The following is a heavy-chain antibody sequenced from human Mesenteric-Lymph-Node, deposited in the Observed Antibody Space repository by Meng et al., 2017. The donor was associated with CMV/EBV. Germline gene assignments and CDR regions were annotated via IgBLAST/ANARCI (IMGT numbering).Heavy chain of an antibody. CDR1: DSISSSTYY. V-gene: IGHV4-39*01. CDR3: ARLGSSDFWSGYPIDY. CDR2: IYHSGIT. Sequence: DSISSSTYYWGWIRQPPGKSLEWIGAIYHSGITYYNPSLKSRVTIPVDTSKNQFSLKLSSVTAADTAVYYCARLGSSDFWSGYPIDYWGQGTLVTVSS. J-gene: IGHJ4*02. D-gene: IGHD3-3*01.